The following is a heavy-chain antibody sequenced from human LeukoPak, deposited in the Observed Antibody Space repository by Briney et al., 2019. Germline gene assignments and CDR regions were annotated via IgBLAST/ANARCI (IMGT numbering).Heavy chain of an antibody. D-gene: IGHD6-13*01. CDR3: ARGRGGSTLYYYYYMDV. CDR1: GYTFTSYY. Sequence: ASVKVSCKASGYTFTSYYMHWVRQAPGQGLEWMGWINTNTGNSTYAQGFTGRYVFSLDTSVSTAYLQISSLKAEDTALYYCARGRGGSTLYYYYYMDVWGKGTTVTVSS. CDR2: INTNTGNS. V-gene: IGHV7-4-1*02. J-gene: IGHJ6*03.